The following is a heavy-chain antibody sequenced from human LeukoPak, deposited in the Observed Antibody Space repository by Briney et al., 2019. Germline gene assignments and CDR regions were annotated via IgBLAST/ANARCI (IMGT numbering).Heavy chain of an antibody. CDR3: ASLRFSAYYYVDY. D-gene: IGHD1-26*01. Sequence: GGSLRLFCADCGFTFPNYALHWVPQAPGKGLEWVAIISYDGRNTFYADSVKVRFTITRDNSKNTLFLQMNSLRAEDTAMYYCASLRFSAYYYVDYWGQGTLVTVSS. J-gene: IGHJ4*02. CDR1: GFTFPNYA. CDR2: ISYDGRNT. V-gene: IGHV3-30*03.